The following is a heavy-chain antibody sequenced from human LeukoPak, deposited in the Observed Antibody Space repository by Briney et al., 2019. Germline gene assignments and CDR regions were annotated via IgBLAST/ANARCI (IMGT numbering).Heavy chain of an antibody. CDR1: GGSINNHY. D-gene: IGHD2-2*01. V-gene: IGHV4-59*08. CDR2: IHYTGTT. J-gene: IGHJ5*02. CDR3: ARHLLGYCSSTSCYRFDP. Sequence: PSETLSLTCIVSGGSINNHYWTWIRQTPGKGLEWIGDIHYTGTTKYNPSLKSRVTISIDTSKNQFSLKLSSVTAADTAVYYCARHLLGYCSSTSCYRFDPWGQGTLVTVSS.